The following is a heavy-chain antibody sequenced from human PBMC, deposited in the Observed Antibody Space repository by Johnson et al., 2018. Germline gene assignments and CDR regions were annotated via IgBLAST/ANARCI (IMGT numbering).Heavy chain of an antibody. J-gene: IGHJ1*01. D-gene: IGHD3-9*01. CDR3: ARDYFDWFKGTFQH. Sequence: QVQLGESGGGVVQPGRSLTLCCAASGFTFSTYTMHWVRQAPGKGLEWVAVISYDGSNRFYADSVKGRFTISRDNSKNTRYLQMSSRRAEDTAMYYCARDYFDWFKGTFQHWGQGTLVTVSS. CDR1: GFTFSTYT. CDR2: ISYDGSNR. V-gene: IGHV3-30-3*01.